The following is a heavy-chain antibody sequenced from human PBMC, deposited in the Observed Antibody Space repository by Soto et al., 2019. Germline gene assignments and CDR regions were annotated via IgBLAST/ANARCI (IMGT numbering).Heavy chain of an antibody. CDR3: ARGALGDWKVRDAFDI. CDR2: IGTAGDT. V-gene: IGHV3-13*01. D-gene: IGHD2-21*01. J-gene: IGHJ3*02. Sequence: EVQLVESGGGLVQPGGSLRLSCAASGFTFSSYDMHWVRQATGKGLEWVSAIGTAGDTYCPGSVKGRFTISRENAKNSLYLQMNSLRAGDTAVYYCARGALGDWKVRDAFDIWGQGTMVTVSS. CDR1: GFTFSSYD.